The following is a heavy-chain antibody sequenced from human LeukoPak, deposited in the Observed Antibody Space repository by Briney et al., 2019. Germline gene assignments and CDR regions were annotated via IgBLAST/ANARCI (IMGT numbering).Heavy chain of an antibody. CDR1: GLTVRSIH. D-gene: IGHD3-22*01. CDR3: ARGGRGSAAVVAPRSFDI. J-gene: IGHJ3*02. CDR2: TYTGGNS. V-gene: IGHV3-53*01. Sequence: PGGSLRLSCAASGLTVRSIHMVWVRQAPGKGLEWVSVTYTGGNSYYADSVKGRFIISRDISKNTLYLQMNSLRAEDSALYYCARGGRGSAAVVAPRSFDIWGQGTMVTVSS.